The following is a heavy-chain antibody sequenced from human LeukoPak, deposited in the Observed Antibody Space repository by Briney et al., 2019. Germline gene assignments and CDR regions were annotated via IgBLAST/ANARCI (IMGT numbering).Heavy chain of an antibody. V-gene: IGHV4-61*02. CDR1: GGSVRRGNYY. Sequence: SETLSLTCTVSGGSVRRGNYYWTWIRQPAGSGLEWIGRIYTSRTTDYNPSLRTRVTISVDASRNQFSLNLSSVTAADTAVYYCARWSGSVTARNYCYYMDVWGEGTTVTVSS. CDR3: ARWSGSVTARNYCYYMDV. J-gene: IGHJ6*03. D-gene: IGHD6-6*01. CDR2: IYTSRTT.